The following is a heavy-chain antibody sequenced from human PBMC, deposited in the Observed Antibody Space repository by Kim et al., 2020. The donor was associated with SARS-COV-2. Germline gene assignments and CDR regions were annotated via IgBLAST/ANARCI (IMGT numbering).Heavy chain of an antibody. V-gene: IGHV1-69*13. CDR3: ARDTHRDGYNIFDY. CDR2: IIPIFGTA. D-gene: IGHD5-12*01. Sequence: SVKVSCKASGGTFSSYAISWVRQAPGQGLEWMGGIIPIFGTANYAQKFQGRVTITADESTSTAYMELSSLRSEDMAVYYCARDTHRDGYNIFDYWGQGTLVTVSS. J-gene: IGHJ4*02. CDR1: GGTFSSYA.